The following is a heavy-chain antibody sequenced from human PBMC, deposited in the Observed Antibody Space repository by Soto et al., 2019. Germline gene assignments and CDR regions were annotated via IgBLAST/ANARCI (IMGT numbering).Heavy chain of an antibody. CDR2: ISGSGGST. V-gene: IGHV3-23*01. D-gene: IGHD2-2*01. CDR1: GLTFSSYA. J-gene: IGHJ3*02. CDR3: AKGVCSSTSCYSDI. Sequence: EVKLLESGGGLVQPGGSLRLSCAASGLTFSSYAMSWVRQAPGKGLEWVSAISGSGGSTYYADSVKGRFTISRDNSKNTLYLQMNSLRAEDTAVYYCAKGVCSSTSCYSDIWGQGTMVTVSS.